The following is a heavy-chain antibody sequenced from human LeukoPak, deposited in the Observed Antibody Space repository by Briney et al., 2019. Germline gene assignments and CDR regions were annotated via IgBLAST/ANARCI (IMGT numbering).Heavy chain of an antibody. CDR3: ARNYYGSGSYSLISFDS. CDR1: GFTFSTNY. J-gene: IGHJ4*02. CDR2: IYSGGST. Sequence: GGSLRLSCAASGFTFSTNYMSWVRQAPGKGLQWVSVIYSGGSTYYADSVKGRFTISRDNSKNTLYLQMNGLRAEDTAVYYCARNYYGSGSYSLISFDSWGQGTLVTVSS. D-gene: IGHD3-10*01. V-gene: IGHV3-66*01.